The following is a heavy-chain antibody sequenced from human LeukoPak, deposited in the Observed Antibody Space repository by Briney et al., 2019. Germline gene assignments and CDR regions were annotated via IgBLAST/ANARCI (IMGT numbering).Heavy chain of an antibody. CDR2: ISAYNGNT. V-gene: IGHV1-18*01. Sequence: GASVTVSCTASGYTFTSYGISWVRQAPGQGREWMGWISAYNGNTNYAQKLQGRVTMTTDTSTSTAYMELRSLRSDDTAVYYCARESWIYSYARGDAFDIWGQGTMVTVSS. CDR1: GYTFTSYG. CDR3: ARESWIYSYARGDAFDI. D-gene: IGHD5-18*01. J-gene: IGHJ3*02.